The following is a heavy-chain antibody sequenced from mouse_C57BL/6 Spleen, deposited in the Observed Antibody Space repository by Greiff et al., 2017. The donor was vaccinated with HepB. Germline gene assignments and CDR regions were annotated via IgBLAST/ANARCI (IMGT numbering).Heavy chain of an antibody. Sequence: EVQLVESGGGLVKPGGSLKLSCAASGFTFSDYGMHWVRQAPEKGLEWVAYISSGSSTNYYTDTVKGRFTISRDNAKNTLFLQMTSLRSEDTAMNYCARPGGYFDVWGTGTTVTVSS. CDR3: ARPGGYFDV. CDR2: ISSGSSTN. V-gene: IGHV5-17*01. J-gene: IGHJ1*03. CDR1: GFTFSDYG.